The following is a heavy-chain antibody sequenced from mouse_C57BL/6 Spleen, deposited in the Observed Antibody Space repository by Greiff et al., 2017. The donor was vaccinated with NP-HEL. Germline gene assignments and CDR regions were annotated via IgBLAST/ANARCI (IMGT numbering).Heavy chain of an antibody. CDR2: ISSGSSTI. J-gene: IGHJ4*01. V-gene: IGHV5-17*01. D-gene: IGHD2-1*01. Sequence: EVMLVESGGGLVKPGGSLKLSCAASGFTFSDYGMHWVRQAPEKGLEWVAYISSGSSTIYYAETVKGRFTISRDNAKNTQFLQMTSLRSEDTAMYYCARIYGNYPYYYAMDYWGQGTSVTVSS. CDR1: GFTFSDYG. CDR3: ARIYGNYPYYYAMDY.